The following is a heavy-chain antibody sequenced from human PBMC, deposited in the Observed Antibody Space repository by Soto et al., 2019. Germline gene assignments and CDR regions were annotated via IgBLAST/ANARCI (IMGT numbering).Heavy chain of an antibody. J-gene: IGHJ2*01. D-gene: IGHD4-17*01. CDR2: IWYDGSNK. Sequence: GGSLRLSCAASGFTFSSYGMHWVRQAPGKGLEWVAVIWYDGSNKYYADSVKGRFTISRDNSKNTLYLQMNSLRAEDTAVYYCARDRRRGRRSSMSFDLWGRGTLVTVSS. CDR3: ARDRRRGRRSSMSFDL. V-gene: IGHV3-33*01. CDR1: GFTFSSYG.